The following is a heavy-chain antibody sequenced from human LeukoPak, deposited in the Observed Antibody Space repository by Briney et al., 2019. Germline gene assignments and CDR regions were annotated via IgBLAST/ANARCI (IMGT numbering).Heavy chain of an antibody. CDR2: IRQDGSEK. Sequence: GGSLRLSCAASGFTFSSYWMSWVRQAPGKGLEWVANIRQDGSEKYYVDSVKGRFTISRDNSKNTLYLQMNSLRAEDTAVYYCARRAGAYSHPYDYWGQGTLVTVSS. CDR3: ARRAGAYSHPYDY. J-gene: IGHJ4*02. V-gene: IGHV3-7*03. CDR1: GFTFSSYW. D-gene: IGHD4/OR15-4a*01.